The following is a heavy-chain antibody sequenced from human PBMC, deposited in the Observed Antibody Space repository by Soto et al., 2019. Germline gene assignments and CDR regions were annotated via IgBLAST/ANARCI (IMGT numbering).Heavy chain of an antibody. J-gene: IGHJ6*04. Sequence: EVLLLESGGGLVQPGGSLRLSCEASGFSFSSFAMNWVRQAPGKGLEWVSAIGDSGASTYYADSVKGRFAISRDNSRNALYQTLNSLRAEATAVHYCAKGVELDGLGNGTTVTVSS. CDR1: GFSFSSFA. V-gene: IGHV3-23*01. CDR3: AKGVELDG. D-gene: IGHD1-26*01. CDR2: IGDSGAST.